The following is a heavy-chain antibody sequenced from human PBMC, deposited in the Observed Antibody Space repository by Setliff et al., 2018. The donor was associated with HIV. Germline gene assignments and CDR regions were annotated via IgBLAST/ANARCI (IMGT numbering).Heavy chain of an antibody. CDR3: SSVLFHLGWLSTNHDAFDV. Sequence: SETLSLTCAVSGYSISSGYYWGWIRQPPGKGLEWIGSIYYSGSTYYNPFLKSRVTLSVDTSKNQFSLKLSSVTAADTAVYFCSSVLFHLGWLSTNHDAFDVWGPGTLVTVSS. CDR1: GYSISSGYY. D-gene: IGHD3-3*01. J-gene: IGHJ3*01. V-gene: IGHV4-38-2*01. CDR2: IYYSGST.